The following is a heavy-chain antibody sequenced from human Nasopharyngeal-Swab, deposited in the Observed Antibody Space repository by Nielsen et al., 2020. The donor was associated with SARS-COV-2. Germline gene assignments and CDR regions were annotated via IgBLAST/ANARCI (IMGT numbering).Heavy chain of an antibody. J-gene: IGHJ3*02. D-gene: IGHD6-13*01. CDR1: GFTFTSSA. CDR3: AALTIAAAGRVAFDI. V-gene: IGHV1-58*01. Sequence: SVKVSCKASGFTFTSSAVQWVRQARGQRLEWIGWIVVGSGNTNYAQKFQERVTITRDMSTSTAYMELSSLRSEDTAAYYCAALTIAAAGRVAFDIWGQGTMVTVSS. CDR2: IVVGSGNT.